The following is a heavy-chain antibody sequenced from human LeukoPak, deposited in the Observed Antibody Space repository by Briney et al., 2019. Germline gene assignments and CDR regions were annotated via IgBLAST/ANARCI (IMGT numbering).Heavy chain of an antibody. J-gene: IGHJ4*02. CDR3: AKTMSPYYYDSSGF. V-gene: IGHV3-30*02. CDR1: GFTFSSYG. CDR2: IRYDGSNK. Sequence: GGSLRLSCAASGFTFSSYGMHWVRQAPGKGLEWVAFIRYDGSNKYYADSVKGRFTISRDNSENTLYLQMNSLRAEDTAVYYCAKTMSPYYYDSSGFWGQGTLVTVSS. D-gene: IGHD3-22*01.